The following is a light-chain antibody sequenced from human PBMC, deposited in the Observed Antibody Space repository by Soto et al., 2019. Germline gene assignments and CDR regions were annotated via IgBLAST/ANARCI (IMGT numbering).Light chain of an antibody. CDR1: QSVSSN. Sequence: EIVMTQSPATLSVSPGERATLSCRASQSVSSNLAWYQQKPGQAPRLLIHDASTRATGIPARFSGSGSGTDFTLTISSLEPEDFAVYYCQQRSSWPLITFGQGTRLEIK. CDR2: DAS. CDR3: QQRSSWPLIT. J-gene: IGKJ5*01. V-gene: IGKV3-11*01.